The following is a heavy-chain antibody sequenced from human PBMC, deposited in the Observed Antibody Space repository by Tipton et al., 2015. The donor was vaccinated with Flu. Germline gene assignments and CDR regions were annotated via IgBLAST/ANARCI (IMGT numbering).Heavy chain of an antibody. J-gene: IGHJ5*01. CDR3: ARRDYSNYVSEPKNWFDP. CDR1: GDSVSSDYF. V-gene: IGHV4-38-2*01. CDR2: IHRSGST. Sequence: LRLSCAVSGDSVSSDYFWYWIRQTPGKGLEWIAYIHRSGSTGYNVSLRSRVSISLEKSKNQFSLQMRSVTAADTAVYYCARRDYSNYVSEPKNWFDPWGQGTTVTVTS. D-gene: IGHD4-11*01.